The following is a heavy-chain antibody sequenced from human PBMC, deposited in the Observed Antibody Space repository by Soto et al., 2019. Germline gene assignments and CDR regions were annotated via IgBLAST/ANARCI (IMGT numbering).Heavy chain of an antibody. V-gene: IGHV4-39*01. CDR3: AKSRVDTAMVKTNWFDP. J-gene: IGHJ5*01. D-gene: IGHD5-18*01. Sequence: QLQLQESGPGLVKPSETLSLTCTVSGGSISSSRYYWGWIRQPPGKGLEWIGSIYYSGSTYYNPSLKSRVTISVDTSKNQFSLKLSSVTAADTAVYYCAKSRVDTAMVKTNWFDPWGQGTLVTVSS. CDR1: GGSISSSRYY. CDR2: IYYSGST.